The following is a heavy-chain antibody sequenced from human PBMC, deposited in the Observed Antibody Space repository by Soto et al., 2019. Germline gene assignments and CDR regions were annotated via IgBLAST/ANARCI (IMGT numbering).Heavy chain of an antibody. D-gene: IGHD2-15*01. J-gene: IGHJ4*02. V-gene: IGHV3-30-3*01. CDR1: GFTFSSYA. CDR2: ISYDGSNK. CDR3: ARQPHCSGGSCYLWAGDY. Sequence: QVQLVESGGGVVQPGRSLRLSCAASGFTFSSYAMHWVRQAPGKGLEWVAVISYDGSNKYYADSVKGRFTISRDNSKNTLYLQMNSLRAEDTAVYYCARQPHCSGGSCYLWAGDYWGQGTLVTVSS.